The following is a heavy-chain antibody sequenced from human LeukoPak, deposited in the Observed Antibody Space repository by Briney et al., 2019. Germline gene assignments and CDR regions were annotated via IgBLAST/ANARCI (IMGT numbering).Heavy chain of an antibody. V-gene: IGHV3-23*01. CDR1: GFTFSSYS. CDR3: AKYGTWGGDYFDY. D-gene: IGHD7-27*01. J-gene: IGHJ4*02. CDR2: ISGSGGST. Sequence: PGGSLRLSCAASGFTFSSYSMNWVRQAPGKGLEWVSGISGSGGSTYYADSVKGRFTISRDSSKNTLYLQMNSLRAEDTAVYYCAKYGTWGGDYFDYWGQGTLVTVSS.